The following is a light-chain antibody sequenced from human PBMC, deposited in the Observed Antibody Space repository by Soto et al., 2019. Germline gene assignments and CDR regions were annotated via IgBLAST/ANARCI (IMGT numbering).Light chain of an antibody. Sequence: EIVLTQSPGTLSLSPGERATLTCRASQSVTNYIAWYQQRPGQAPRLLIYDASNRATGIPARFSGSGSGTDFTLTISSLEPEDFAVYYCQQRSNWPITFGQGTRLEIK. CDR2: DAS. J-gene: IGKJ5*01. V-gene: IGKV3-11*01. CDR1: QSVTNY. CDR3: QQRSNWPIT.